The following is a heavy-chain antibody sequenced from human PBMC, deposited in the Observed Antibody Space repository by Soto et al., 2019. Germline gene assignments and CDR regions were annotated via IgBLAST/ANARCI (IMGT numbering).Heavy chain of an antibody. Sequence: EVQLVESGGGLVQPGGSLRLSCAASGFTFSDHYMDWVRQAPGKGLEWVGRIRNRPNSYTTQYAASVKGRFAVLRDDSENLVYLQMNDLKTEDTAVYYCVRDSGRGFYFDYWGQGAQFTVSS. J-gene: IGHJ4*02. D-gene: IGHD3-10*01. CDR1: GFTFSDHY. V-gene: IGHV3-72*01. CDR2: IRNRPNSYTT. CDR3: VRDSGRGFYFDY.